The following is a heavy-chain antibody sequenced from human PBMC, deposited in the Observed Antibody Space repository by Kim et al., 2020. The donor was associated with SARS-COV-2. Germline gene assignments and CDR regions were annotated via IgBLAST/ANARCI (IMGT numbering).Heavy chain of an antibody. D-gene: IGHD3-10*01. V-gene: IGHV3-30*02. Sequence: VKVRLSISQDNSKNALYLQLNSLGPEDTAVYYCAKALFRVVNFYYYGMDVWGQGTTVTVSS. J-gene: IGHJ6*02. CDR3: AKALFRVVNFYYYGMDV.